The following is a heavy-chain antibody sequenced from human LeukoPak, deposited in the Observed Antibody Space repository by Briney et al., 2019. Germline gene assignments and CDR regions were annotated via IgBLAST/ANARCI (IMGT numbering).Heavy chain of an antibody. D-gene: IGHD6-13*01. CDR3: ARTDIAAAGNWFDP. CDR1: GGTFSSYA. V-gene: IGHV1-69*13. CDR2: IIPIFGTA. J-gene: IGHJ5*02. Sequence: SVKVSCKASGGTFSSYAISRVRQAPGQGLEWMGGIIPIFGTANYAQKFQGRVTITADESTSTAYMELSSLRSEDTAVYYCARTDIAAAGNWFDPWGQGTLVTVSS.